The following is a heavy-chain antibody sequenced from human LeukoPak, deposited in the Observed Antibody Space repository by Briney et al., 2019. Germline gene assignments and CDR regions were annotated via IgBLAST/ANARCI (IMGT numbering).Heavy chain of an antibody. CDR1: GFTFSSYW. Sequence: PGGSLRLSCAASGFTFSSYWMSWVRQAPGKGLEWVANIKQDGSEKYYVDSVKGRFTISRDNAKNSLYLQMNSLRAEDTAVYYCAIIAVAGTVDYWGQGTLVTVSS. CDR2: IKQDGSEK. CDR3: AIIAVAGTVDY. J-gene: IGHJ4*02. D-gene: IGHD6-19*01. V-gene: IGHV3-7*01.